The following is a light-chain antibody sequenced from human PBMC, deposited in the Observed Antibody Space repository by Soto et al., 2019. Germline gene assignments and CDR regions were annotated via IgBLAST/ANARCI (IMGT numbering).Light chain of an antibody. CDR2: GNN. J-gene: IGLJ2*01. V-gene: IGLV1-40*01. Sequence: QSVLTQPPSVSGAPGQRGTISCTGSSSNIGAGYDVHWYLHLPGTAPKLLIYGNNNRPSGVPDRFSGSKSGTSASLAITVLQAADEADYYCQSFDSSLSGFVVFGGGTKLTVL. CDR1: SSNIGAGYD. CDR3: QSFDSSLSGFVV.